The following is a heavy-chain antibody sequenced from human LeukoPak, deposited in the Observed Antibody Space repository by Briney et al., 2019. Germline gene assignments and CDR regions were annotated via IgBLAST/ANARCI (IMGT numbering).Heavy chain of an antibody. D-gene: IGHD3-3*01. CDR3: AKPTRITIFGVAEYYFDY. V-gene: IGHV3-7*01. CDR1: GFTFSSYW. Sequence: PGGSLRLSCAASGFTFSSYWMSWVRQAPGKGLEWVANIKQDGSEKYYVDSVKGRFTISRDNAKNSLYLQMNSLRAEDTAVYYCAKPTRITIFGVAEYYFDYWGQGTLVTVSS. J-gene: IGHJ4*02. CDR2: IKQDGSEK.